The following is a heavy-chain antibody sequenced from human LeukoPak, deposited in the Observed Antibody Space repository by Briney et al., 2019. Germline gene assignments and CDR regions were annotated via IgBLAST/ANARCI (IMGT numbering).Heavy chain of an antibody. CDR2: IKQDESEK. CDR1: GFTFSSYW. J-gene: IGHJ4*02. CDR3: ARAHERQLWSSGVDY. Sequence: PGGSLRLSCAASGFTFSSYWMSWVRQAPGKGLEWVANIKQDESEKYYVGSVKGRFTISRDNAKNSLYLQMNSLRTEDTAVYYCARAHERQLWSSGVDYWGQGTLVTVSS. V-gene: IGHV3-7*03. D-gene: IGHD5-18*01.